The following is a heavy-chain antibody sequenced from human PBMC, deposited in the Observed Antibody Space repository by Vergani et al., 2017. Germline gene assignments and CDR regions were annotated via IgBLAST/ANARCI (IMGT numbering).Heavy chain of an antibody. CDR1: GYTFTSYG. D-gene: IGHD1-14*01. CDR2: ISAYNGDT. CDR3: ARTKSETHRGAFDI. V-gene: IGHV1-18*01. Sequence: QVQLVQSGAEVKKPGVSVKVSCKASGYTFTSYGINWVRQAPGQGLEWIGWISAYNGDTNYAQNLQGRVTMTTYTSTRTAYMELRRLRSYDTAVYYCARTKSETHRGAFDIWDRGTIVTVSS. J-gene: IGHJ3*02.